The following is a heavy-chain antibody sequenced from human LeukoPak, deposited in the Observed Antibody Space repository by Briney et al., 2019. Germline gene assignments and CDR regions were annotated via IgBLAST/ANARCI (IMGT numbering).Heavy chain of an antibody. D-gene: IGHD3-10*01. CDR3: ARTQYGSGSYYKDPHDY. CDR1: GGSISNYY. J-gene: IGHJ4*02. V-gene: IGHV4-59*12. CDR2: IYYSGST. Sequence: KPSETLSLTCTVSGGSISNYYWSWIRQPPGKGLEYIGYIYYSGSTNYNPSLKSRVTISVDTSKNQFSLKLSSVTAADTAVYYCARTQYGSGSYYKDPHDYWGQGTLVTVSS.